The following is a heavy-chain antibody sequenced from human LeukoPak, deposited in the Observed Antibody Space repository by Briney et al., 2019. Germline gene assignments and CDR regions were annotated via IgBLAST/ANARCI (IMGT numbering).Heavy chain of an antibody. CDR2: INHSGST. Sequence: PSETLSLTCAVYGGSSSGYFWSWIRQPPGKGLGWIGEINHSGSTNYNPSLKSRVTISVDTSKNQFSLKLSSVTAADTAVYYCARADYYDFWSGYPPHFDYWGQGTLVTVSS. D-gene: IGHD3-3*01. CDR1: GGSSSGYF. V-gene: IGHV4-34*01. CDR3: ARADYYDFWSGYPPHFDY. J-gene: IGHJ4*01.